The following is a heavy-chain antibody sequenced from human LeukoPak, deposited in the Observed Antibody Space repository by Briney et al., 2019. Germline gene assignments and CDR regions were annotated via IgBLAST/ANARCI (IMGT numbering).Heavy chain of an antibody. J-gene: IGHJ4*02. CDR1: GFTFSSYS. V-gene: IGHV3-21*01. D-gene: IGHD6-19*01. Sequence: GGSLRLSCAASGFTFSSYSMNWVRQAPGKGLEWVSSISSSSSYIYYAASVKGRFTISRDNAKNSLYLQINSLRAEDTAVYYCARDLGSGWYYFDYWGQGTLVTVSS. CDR3: ARDLGSGWYYFDY. CDR2: ISSSSSYI.